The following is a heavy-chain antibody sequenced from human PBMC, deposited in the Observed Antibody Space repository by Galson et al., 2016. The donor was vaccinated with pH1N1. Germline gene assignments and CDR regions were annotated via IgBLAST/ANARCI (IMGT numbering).Heavy chain of an antibody. CDR3: ARGSILFRFGSETSYQAIHYFEF. Sequence: ETLSLTCAVSGASFNRYFWSWLRQSPVKGLEWIGEINHAETANYNPSLKSRVRISVDASKNQLALTLDSVTAADTAIYYCARGSILFRFGSETSYQAIHYFEFWGHGTPVAVSS. D-gene: IGHD3-16*01. V-gene: IGHV4-34*01. J-gene: IGHJ4*01. CDR1: GASFNRYF. CDR2: INHAETA.